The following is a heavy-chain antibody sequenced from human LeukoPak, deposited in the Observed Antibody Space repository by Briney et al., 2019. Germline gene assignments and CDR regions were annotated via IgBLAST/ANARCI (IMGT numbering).Heavy chain of an antibody. CDR1: GGSISSYY. CDR3: ARDPYSYGYWYFDL. D-gene: IGHD5-18*01. CDR2: IYYSGST. V-gene: IGHV4-59*01. Sequence: SETLSLTCTVSGGSISSYYWSWIRQPPGKGLEWIGYIYYSGSTNYNPSLKSRVTISVDTSKNQFSLKLSSVTAADTAVYYCARDPYSYGYWYFDLWGRGTLVTVPS. J-gene: IGHJ2*01.